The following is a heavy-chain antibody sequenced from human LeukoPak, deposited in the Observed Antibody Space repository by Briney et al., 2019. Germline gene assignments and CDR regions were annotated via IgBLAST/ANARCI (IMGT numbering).Heavy chain of an antibody. V-gene: IGHV4-39*01. Sequence: PSETLSLTGTVSGGSINISDYYWGWIRQPPGKGLEWIGSMHYSGSTYYNPSLKSRVTISVDTSKNQFSLKVSSVTAADTAVYYCARRGTIDSGRPWNWGQGTLVTVSS. CDR3: ARRGTIDSGRPWN. CDR2: MHYSGST. J-gene: IGHJ4*02. CDR1: GGSINISDYY. D-gene: IGHD1-26*01.